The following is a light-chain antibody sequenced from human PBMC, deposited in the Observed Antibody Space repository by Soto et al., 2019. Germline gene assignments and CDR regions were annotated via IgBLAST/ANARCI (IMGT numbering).Light chain of an antibody. Sequence: DIVLTQSPGTLSLSPGERATLSGRASQSVSSNYLAWYQQKPGQAPRLLIYGASTRATGVPDRFSGSGSGTDFTPTISRLEPQDFAVYYGQQYGSSPPITFGQGTRLEIK. CDR1: QSVSSNY. CDR2: GAS. CDR3: QQYGSSPPIT. V-gene: IGKV3-20*01. J-gene: IGKJ5*01.